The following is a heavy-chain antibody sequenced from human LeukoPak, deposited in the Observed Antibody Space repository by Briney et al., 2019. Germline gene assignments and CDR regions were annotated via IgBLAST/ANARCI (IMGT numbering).Heavy chain of an antibody. CDR1: GGSISSYY. J-gene: IGHJ4*02. Sequence: KTSETLSLTCTVSGGSISSYYWSWIRQPPGKGQEWIGYIYYSGSTNYNPSLKSRVTISVDTSKNQFSLKLSSVTAADTAVYYCARGAFRVAATPFDFWGQGTLVTVSS. CDR3: ARGAFRVAATPFDF. CDR2: IYYSGST. D-gene: IGHD2-15*01. V-gene: IGHV4-59*01.